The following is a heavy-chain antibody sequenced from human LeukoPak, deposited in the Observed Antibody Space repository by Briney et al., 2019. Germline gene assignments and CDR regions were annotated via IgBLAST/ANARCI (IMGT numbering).Heavy chain of an antibody. CDR3: AKAGNIRFDY. CDR2: ISGRDGST. Sequence: SGGSLRLSCAASGFTLSSYSMNWVRQAPGKGLECVSSISGRDGSTYYADSVKGRFTISRDNSKNTLYLQMNSLRAGDTAIYYCAKAGNIRFDYWGQGTLVTVSS. V-gene: IGHV3-23*01. D-gene: IGHD2/OR15-2a*01. J-gene: IGHJ4*02. CDR1: GFTLSSYS.